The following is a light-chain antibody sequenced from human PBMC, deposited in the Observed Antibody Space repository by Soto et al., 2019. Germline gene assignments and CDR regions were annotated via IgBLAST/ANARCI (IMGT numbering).Light chain of an antibody. V-gene: IGKV3-20*01. J-gene: IGKJ4*01. CDR2: GAS. CDR1: QSVSSSY. Sequence: EIVLTQSPGTLSLSPGERATLSCRASQSVSSSYLAWYQQKPGQAPRLLIYGASSRTTGIPDRFSGSGSGTDSTLTISRLEPVDFAVFYCRHCCSLVLTFGGVTKVEIK. CDR3: RHCCSLVLT.